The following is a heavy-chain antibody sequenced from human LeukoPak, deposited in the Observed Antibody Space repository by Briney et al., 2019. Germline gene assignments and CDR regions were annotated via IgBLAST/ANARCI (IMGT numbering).Heavy chain of an antibody. Sequence: ASVKVSCKASGYTFTDYFMNWVRQAPGQGLEWMGWINPKSGGTVYAQKFQGRVTMTRDTSISTAYMELSRLRSDDTAVYYCARDGCSSTSCYDYYYYYMDVWGKGTTVTVSS. D-gene: IGHD2-2*01. V-gene: IGHV1-2*02. CDR2: INPKSGGT. J-gene: IGHJ6*03. CDR1: GYTFTDYF. CDR3: ARDGCSSTSCYDYYYYYMDV.